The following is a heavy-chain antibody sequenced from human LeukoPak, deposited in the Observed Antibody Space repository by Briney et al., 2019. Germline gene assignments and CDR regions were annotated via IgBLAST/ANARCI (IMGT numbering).Heavy chain of an antibody. CDR2: IKQDGNEK. CDR1: GFTFSSYW. J-gene: IGHJ4*02. CDR3: ARESGLTMVRGTFDY. V-gene: IGHV3-7*01. D-gene: IGHD3-10*01. Sequence: PGGSLRLSCAASGFTFSSYWMSWVRQAPGRGLERVAIIKQDGNEKYYVDSVKGRFTISRDNAKNSLYLQMNSLRAEDTAVYYCARESGLTMVRGTFDYWGQGTLVTVSS.